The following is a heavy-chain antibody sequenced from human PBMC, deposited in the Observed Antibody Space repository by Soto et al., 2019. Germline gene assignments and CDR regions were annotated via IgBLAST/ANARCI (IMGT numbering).Heavy chain of an antibody. Sequence: GGSLRLSCAASGFTFSSYAMSWVRQSPGTGLEWVSAISGSGGSTYYADSVKGRFTISRDNSKNTLYLQMNSLRAEDTAVYYCAKWASRGTVTTLGHYWGQGTLVSVSS. J-gene: IGHJ4*02. CDR1: GFTFSSYA. V-gene: IGHV3-23*01. CDR2: ISGSGGST. D-gene: IGHD4-17*01. CDR3: AKWASRGTVTTLGHY.